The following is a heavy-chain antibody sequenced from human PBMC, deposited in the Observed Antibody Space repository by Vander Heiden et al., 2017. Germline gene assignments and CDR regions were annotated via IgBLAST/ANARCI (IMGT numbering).Heavy chain of an antibody. CDR1: GFTFSSYG. CDR3: AKDRTYSAGWFDP. CDR2: ISGSGGRT. V-gene: IGHV3-23*01. Sequence: EVQLLEAGGGLVQPGGSQRLSCAASGFTFSSYGMSWVRLAPGKGLEWVSGISGSGGRTNYADAVKGRFTISRDNSKNTLYLQMKRMRADDTAVYYYAKDRTYSAGWFDPWVRVSLVTVSS. J-gene: IGHJ5*02. D-gene: IGHD1-26*01.